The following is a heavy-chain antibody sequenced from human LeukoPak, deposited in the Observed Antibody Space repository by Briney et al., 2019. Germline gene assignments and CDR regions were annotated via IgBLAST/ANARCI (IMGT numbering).Heavy chain of an antibody. CDR3: AKDVSTSNYNWFDP. CDR1: GFTFSSYA. CDR2: ISGSGGST. V-gene: IGHV3-23*01. Sequence: GGSLRLSCAAPGFTFSSYAMSWVRQAPGKGLEWVSAISGSGGSTYYADSVKGRFTISRDNSKNTLYLQMNSLRAEDTAVYYCAKDVSTSNYNWFDPWGREPWSPSPQ. J-gene: IGHJ5*02. D-gene: IGHD1-1*01.